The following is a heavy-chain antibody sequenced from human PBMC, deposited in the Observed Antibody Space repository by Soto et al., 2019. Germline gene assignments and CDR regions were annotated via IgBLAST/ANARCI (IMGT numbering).Heavy chain of an antibody. D-gene: IGHD2-15*01. CDR2: IYYTGSS. CDR1: GGSISSGGYF. Sequence: PSETLSLTCTVSGGSISSGGYFWSWIRQHPGKGLEWIGYIYYTGSSYYNPSLKSRVTISVDTSKNQLSLKLSSVAAADTAVYYCARGNCSGGSCSPYYGLDVWGQGTTVTVSS. CDR3: ARGNCSGGSCSPYYGLDV. J-gene: IGHJ6*02. V-gene: IGHV4-31*03.